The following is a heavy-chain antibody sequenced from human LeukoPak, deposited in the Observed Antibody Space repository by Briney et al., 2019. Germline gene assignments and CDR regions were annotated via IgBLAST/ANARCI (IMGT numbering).Heavy chain of an antibody. V-gene: IGHV1-18*04. Sequence: VASVKVSCKASGYTFTGSYIQWLRQAPGQGPEWMGWINGFNGHTKYSQKSQGRVTMTTDTSTSTAYMEVRSLRSDDTAVYYCARAWLRRKYYYYMDVWGKGTTVTVSS. CDR3: ARAWLRRKYYYYMDV. CDR2: INGFNGHT. J-gene: IGHJ6*03. CDR1: GYTFTGSY. D-gene: IGHD5-12*01.